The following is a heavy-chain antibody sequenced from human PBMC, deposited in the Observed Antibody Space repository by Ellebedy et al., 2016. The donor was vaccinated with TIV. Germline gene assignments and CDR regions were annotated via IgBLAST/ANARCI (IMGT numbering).Heavy chain of an antibody. Sequence: GESLKISCAASGFTFSSYWMTWVRQGPGKGLDWVASINQDGSEKYYVESVEGRFTISRDNAKNSLYLQVNSLRAEDTAVYYCASARIVGATGRNMDVWGQGTTVTVSS. J-gene: IGHJ6*02. CDR1: GFTFSSYW. CDR2: INQDGSEK. D-gene: IGHD1-26*01. CDR3: ASARIVGATGRNMDV. V-gene: IGHV3-7*01.